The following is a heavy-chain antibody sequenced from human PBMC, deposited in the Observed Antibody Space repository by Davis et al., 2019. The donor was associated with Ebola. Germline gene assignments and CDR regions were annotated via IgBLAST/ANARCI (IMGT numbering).Heavy chain of an antibody. V-gene: IGHV4-39*07. CDR3: IRIAARHFDY. J-gene: IGHJ4*02. D-gene: IGHD6-6*01. Sequence: ESLKISCAASGFTVSSNYMSWVRQAPGKGLEWIGSIYYSGSTYYNPSLKSRVTISVDKSKNQFSLKLSSVTAADTAVCAVIRIAARHFDYWGQGTLVTVSS. CDR2: IYYSGST. CDR1: GFTVSSNY.